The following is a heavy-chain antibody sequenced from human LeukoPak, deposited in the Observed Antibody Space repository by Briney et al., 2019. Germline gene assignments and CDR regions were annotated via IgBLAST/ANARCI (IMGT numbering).Heavy chain of an antibody. CDR3: ARHRPGITGPDAFDI. CDR2: IYPGDSDT. V-gene: IGHV5-51*01. Sequence: PGESLQISCKGFGYSFTSYWIAWVRQMPGKGLEWMGIIYPGDSDTRYSPSFQGQVTISADKSISTAYLQWSSLKASDTAMYYCARHRPGITGPDAFDIWGQGTMVTVSS. CDR1: GYSFTSYW. D-gene: IGHD1-20*01. J-gene: IGHJ3*02.